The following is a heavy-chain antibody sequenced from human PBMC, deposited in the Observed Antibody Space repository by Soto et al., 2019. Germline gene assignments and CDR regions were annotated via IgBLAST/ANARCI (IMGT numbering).Heavy chain of an antibody. Sequence: EVQLVESGGGLVKPGGSLRLSCAASGFTFSSYSMNWVRQAPGKGLEWVSSISSSSSYIYYADSVKGRFTISRDNAKKSLYLQMNGLRAEDTAVYYRAIKRGYSGSWGQGTLVTVSS. CDR2: ISSSSSYI. V-gene: IGHV3-21*01. CDR1: GFTFSSYS. J-gene: IGHJ4*02. CDR3: AIKRGYSGS. D-gene: IGHD5-12*01.